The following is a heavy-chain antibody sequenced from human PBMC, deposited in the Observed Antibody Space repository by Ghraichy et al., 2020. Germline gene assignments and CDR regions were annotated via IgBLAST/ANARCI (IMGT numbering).Heavy chain of an antibody. Sequence: ESLNISCTVSGGSISSSSYYWGWIRQPPGKGLEWIGSIYYSGSTYYNPSLKSRVTISVDTSKNQFSLKLSSVTAADTAVYYCARPDVWLLPIPTAYYFDYWGQGTLVTVSS. CDR2: IYYSGST. V-gene: IGHV4-39*07. J-gene: IGHJ4*02. D-gene: IGHD3-22*01. CDR1: GGSISSSSYY. CDR3: ARPDVWLLPIPTAYYFDY.